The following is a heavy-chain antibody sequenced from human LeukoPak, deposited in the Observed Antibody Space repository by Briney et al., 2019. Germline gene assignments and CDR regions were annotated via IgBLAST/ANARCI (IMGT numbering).Heavy chain of an antibody. J-gene: IGHJ5*02. CDR3: AKETELVWFGELLGWLDP. D-gene: IGHD3-10*01. V-gene: IGHV3-23*01. CDR2: ISGSGDST. Sequence: GGSLRLSCEASGFTFYTYPMSWVRQAPGKGLEWVSLISGSGDSTFYADSVKGRFTISRDNSKNTLYLQMNSLRAEDTAVYYCAKETELVWFGELLGWLDPWGRGTLVTVAS. CDR1: GFTFYTYP.